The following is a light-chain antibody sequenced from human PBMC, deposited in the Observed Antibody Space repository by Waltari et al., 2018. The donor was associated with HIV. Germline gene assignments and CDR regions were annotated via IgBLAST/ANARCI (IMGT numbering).Light chain of an antibody. Sequence: SYELTQPPSVSVSPGQTARITCSGDALPKQYASWYQPQPGQAPVRVIYKDSERPSGIPERFSGSSSGTTVTLTISGVQAEDEADYYCQSADSSGTYVVFGGGTKLTVL. CDR2: KDS. CDR1: ALPKQY. CDR3: QSADSSGTYVV. V-gene: IGLV3-25*03. J-gene: IGLJ2*01.